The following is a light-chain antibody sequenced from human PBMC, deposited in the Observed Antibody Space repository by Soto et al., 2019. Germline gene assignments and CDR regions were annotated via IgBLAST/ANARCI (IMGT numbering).Light chain of an antibody. CDR2: GAS. V-gene: IGKV3-20*01. Sequence: DIVLTQSPGTLSLSPGERATLSCRASQSVGSSLSWYQQKPGQAPRLLFYGASNRATAIPDRFSGSGFGTDFTLTITRLEPEDFAVYYCQQYGDSPQTFGPGTKVDIK. J-gene: IGKJ1*01. CDR3: QQYGDSPQT. CDR1: QSVGSS.